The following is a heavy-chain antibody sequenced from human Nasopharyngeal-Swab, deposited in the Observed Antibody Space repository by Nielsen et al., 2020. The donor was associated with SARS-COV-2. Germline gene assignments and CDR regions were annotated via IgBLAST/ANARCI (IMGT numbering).Heavy chain of an antibody. CDR2: VYTSGST. J-gene: IGHJ6*01. CDR3: ARSGTTKYGLDV. CDR1: GGSISGYF. D-gene: IGHD1-1*01. Sequence: ESLKISCSVSGGSISGYFLSWIRQPAGEGLEWIGRVYTSGSTNYNPSLKSRVTISIDMSKNQFSLESRSVTAADTAFYYCARSGTTKYGLDVWGQGTTVIVSS. V-gene: IGHV4-4*07.